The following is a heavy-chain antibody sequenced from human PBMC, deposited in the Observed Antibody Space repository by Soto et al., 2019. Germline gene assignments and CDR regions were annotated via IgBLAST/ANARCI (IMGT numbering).Heavy chain of an antibody. V-gene: IGHV1-3*05. CDR1: GYTFTSYA. CDR3: ARSSGYYLIDDY. Sequence: QVQLVQSGAEEKKPGASVKVSCKASGYTFTSYAMHWVRQAPGQRLEWMGWINAGNGNTKYSQKFQVRVTITRDTSASTAYMVLSSLRSEDTAVYYCARSSGYYLIDDYWGQGTLVTVSS. D-gene: IGHD3-22*01. J-gene: IGHJ4*02. CDR2: INAGNGNT.